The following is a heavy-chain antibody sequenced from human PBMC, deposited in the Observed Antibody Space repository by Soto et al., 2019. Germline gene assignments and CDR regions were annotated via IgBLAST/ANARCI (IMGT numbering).Heavy chain of an antibody. CDR1: GYTFTGYY. CDR2: INPNSGGT. CDR3: ARAAWVAGGSGAFDI. J-gene: IGHJ3*02. D-gene: IGHD2-15*01. V-gene: IGHV1-2*04. Sequence: ASVKVSCKASGYTFTGYYMHWVRQAPGQGLEWMGWINPNSGGTNYAQKFQGWVTMTRDTSISTAYMELSRLRSDDTAVYYCARAAWVAGGSGAFDIWGQGTMVTVSS.